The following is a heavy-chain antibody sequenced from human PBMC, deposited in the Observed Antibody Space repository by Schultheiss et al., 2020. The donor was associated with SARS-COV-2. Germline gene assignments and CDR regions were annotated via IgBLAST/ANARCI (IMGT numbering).Heavy chain of an antibody. CDR1: GFTFSSYW. V-gene: IGHV3-7*03. J-gene: IGHJ4*02. CDR2: IKQDGSEK. Sequence: GGSLGLSCAASGFTFSSYWMTWVRQTPGKGLEWVAHIKQDGSEKYYVDSVKGRFTISRDNANNSLYLQMNSLRAEDTAVYYCTRGGRVPDYWGQGTLVTVSS. D-gene: IGHD3-10*01. CDR3: TRGGRVPDY.